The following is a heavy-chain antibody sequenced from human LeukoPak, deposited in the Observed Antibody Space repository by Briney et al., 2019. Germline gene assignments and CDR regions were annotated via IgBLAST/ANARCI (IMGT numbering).Heavy chain of an antibody. Sequence: GGSLRLSCAASGFTFSTYTMNWVRQAPGKGLEWVSVIYSGGSTYYADSVKGRFTISRDNSRNTLYLQMNSLRVEDTAVYYCARDSKTYYYVLWGQGALVTVSS. J-gene: IGHJ4*02. CDR2: IYSGGST. CDR3: ARDSKTYYYVL. V-gene: IGHV3-53*01. CDR1: GFTFSTYT. D-gene: IGHD3-10*02.